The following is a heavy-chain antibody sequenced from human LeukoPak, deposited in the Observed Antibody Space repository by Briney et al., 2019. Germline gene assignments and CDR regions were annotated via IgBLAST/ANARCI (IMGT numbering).Heavy chain of an antibody. CDR3: AQGFSSGWYPS. CDR1: GFSVNSFG. V-gene: IGHV3-23*01. D-gene: IGHD6-19*01. J-gene: IGHJ4*02. CDR2: ISINGETT. Sequence: GGSLRLSCAVSGFSVNSFGMSWVRQAPGKGLEWISAISINGETTWYADSVKGRFIISRDNSKNALYLQLSSLRVEDTAVYYCAQGFSSGWYPSWGQGSLVSVSS.